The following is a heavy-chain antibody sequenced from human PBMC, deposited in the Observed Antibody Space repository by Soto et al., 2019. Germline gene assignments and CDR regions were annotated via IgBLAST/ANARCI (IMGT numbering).Heavy chain of an antibody. D-gene: IGHD3-10*01. CDR2: IYYSGST. CDR3: ARHNGYYGSGTKDY. V-gene: IGHV4-39*01. Sequence: QLQLQESGPGLVKPSETLSLTCTVSGGSISSSSYYWGWIRQPPGKGLEWIGSIYYSGSTYYNPSLKSRVTISVDTSKNQFSLKLSSVTAADTAVYYCARHNGYYGSGTKDYWGQGTLVTVSS. CDR1: GGSISSSSYY. J-gene: IGHJ4*02.